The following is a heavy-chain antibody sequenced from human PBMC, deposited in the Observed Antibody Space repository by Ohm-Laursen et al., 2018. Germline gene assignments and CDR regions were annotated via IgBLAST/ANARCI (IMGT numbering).Heavy chain of an antibody. CDR3: ARATEYYYDSSGDAFDI. J-gene: IGHJ3*02. CDR2: IIPILAIA. Sequence: SSVKVSCKASGGTFSSYAISWVRQAPGQGLEWMGRIIPILAIANYAQKFQGRVTITADKSTSTAYMELSSLRSEDTAVYYCARATEYYYDSSGDAFDIWGQGTMVTVSS. V-gene: IGHV1-69*04. CDR1: GGTFSSYA. D-gene: IGHD3-22*01.